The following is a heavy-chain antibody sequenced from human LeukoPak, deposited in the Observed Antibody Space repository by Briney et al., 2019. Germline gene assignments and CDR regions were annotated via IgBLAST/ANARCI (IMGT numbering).Heavy chain of an antibody. CDR3: ARPGIAAAYYYYMDV. V-gene: IGHV1-69*13. CDR1: GGTFSSYA. D-gene: IGHD6-13*01. CDR2: IIPIFGTA. Sequence: SVKVSCKASGGTFSSYAISWVRQAPGQGLEWMGGIIPIFGTANYAQKFQGRVTITADESTSTAYMELSSLRPEDTAVYYCARPGIAAAYYYYMDVWGKGTTVTVSS. J-gene: IGHJ6*03.